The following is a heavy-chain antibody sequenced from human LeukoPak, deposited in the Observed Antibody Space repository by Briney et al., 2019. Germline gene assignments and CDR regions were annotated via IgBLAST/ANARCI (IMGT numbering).Heavy chain of an antibody. D-gene: IGHD6-19*01. V-gene: IGHV3-23*01. CDR3: AKDGVWQSYYFDY. Sequence: PGGSLRLSCAASGFTFSSYAMTWVRQAPGKGLEWVSSISDSSGHTYYADSVRGRFTISRDNSKNTVFLQMKSLRAEDTAIYYCAKDGVWQSYYFDYWGQGTLVTVSS. CDR2: ISDSSGHT. J-gene: IGHJ4*02. CDR1: GFTFSSYA.